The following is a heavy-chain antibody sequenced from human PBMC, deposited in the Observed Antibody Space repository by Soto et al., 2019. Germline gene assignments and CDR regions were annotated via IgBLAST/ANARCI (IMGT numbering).Heavy chain of an antibody. D-gene: IGHD3-22*01. CDR3: ARQIYDSDTGPNFQYYFDS. V-gene: IGHV5-10-1*01. CDR2: IDPSDSQT. Sequence: GESLKISCKGSGYSFAGYWITWVRQKPGKGLEWMGRIDPSDSQTYYSPSFRGHVTISVTKSITTVFLQWSSLRASDAAMYYCARQIYDSDTGPNFQYYFDSWGQGTPVTVS. J-gene: IGHJ4*02. CDR1: GYSFAGYW.